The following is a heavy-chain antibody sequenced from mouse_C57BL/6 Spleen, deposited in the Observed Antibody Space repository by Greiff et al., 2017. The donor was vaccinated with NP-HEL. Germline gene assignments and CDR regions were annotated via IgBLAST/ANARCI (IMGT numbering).Heavy chain of an antibody. V-gene: IGHV1-80*01. J-gene: IGHJ2*01. Sequence: QVQLQQSGAELVKPGASVKISCKASGYAFSSYWMNWVKQRPGKGLEWIGQIYPGDGDTNYNGKFKGKATLTADKSSSTAYMQRSSLTSEDSAVYFCARRDCSSYYFDYWGQGTTLTVSS. D-gene: IGHD1-1*01. CDR3: ARRDCSSYYFDY. CDR1: GYAFSSYW. CDR2: IYPGDGDT.